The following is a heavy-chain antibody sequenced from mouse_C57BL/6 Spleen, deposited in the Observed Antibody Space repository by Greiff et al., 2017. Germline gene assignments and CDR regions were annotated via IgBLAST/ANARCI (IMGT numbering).Heavy chain of an antibody. Sequence: EVQLVESGGDLVKPGGSLKLSCAASGFTFSSYGMSWVRQTPDKRLEWVATISSGGSYTYYPDSVKGRFTIARDNAKNTLYLQMSSLKSEDTAMYYCARHSSTMIASGFDYWGQGTTLTVSS. CDR1: GFTFSSYG. CDR3: ARHSSTMIASGFDY. D-gene: IGHD2-4*01. CDR2: ISSGGSYT. V-gene: IGHV5-6*01. J-gene: IGHJ2*01.